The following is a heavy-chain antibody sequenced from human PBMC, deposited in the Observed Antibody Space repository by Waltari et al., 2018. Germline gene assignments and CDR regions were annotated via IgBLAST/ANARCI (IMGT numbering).Heavy chain of an antibody. CDR1: GSSFTSYW. CDR2: IYPSDTNN. J-gene: IGHJ4*02. V-gene: IGHV5-51*01. Sequence: EVQLVQSGAEVKQPGESPTISCKRSGSSFTSYWIGSVRPMPGKGLEWIGFIYPSDTNNRYSPSFQGQVTSADKSNSTSYLQLSSLKASDTAMYYCARRGDILTGYYYDYWGQGTLVTVSS. CDR3: ARRGDILTGYYYDY. D-gene: IGHD3-9*01.